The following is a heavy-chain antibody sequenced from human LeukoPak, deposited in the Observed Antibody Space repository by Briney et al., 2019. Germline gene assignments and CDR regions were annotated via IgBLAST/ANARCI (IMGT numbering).Heavy chain of an antibody. V-gene: IGHV4-34*01. D-gene: IGHD2-21*02. CDR1: GGSFSGYY. CDR3: TRFGGDAFDI. J-gene: IGHJ3*02. Sequence: SETLSLTCAVYGGSFSGYYWSWIRQPPGKGLEWIGEINHSGSTNYNPSLKSRVTISVDTSENQFSLKLSSVTAADTAVYYCTRFGGDAFDIWGQGTMVTVSS. CDR2: INHSGST.